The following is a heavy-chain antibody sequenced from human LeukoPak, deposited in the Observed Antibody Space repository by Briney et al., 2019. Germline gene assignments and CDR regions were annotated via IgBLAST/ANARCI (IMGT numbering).Heavy chain of an antibody. CDR3: ARGSAAGMEFDY. J-gene: IGHJ4*02. Sequence: SETLSLTCTVSGGSISSGGYYWSWIRQHPGKGLEWIGYIYYSGSTYYNPSLKSRVTISVDTSKNQFSLKLSSVTAADTAVYYCARGSAAGMEFDYWGQGTLVTVSS. CDR1: GGSISSGGYY. D-gene: IGHD6-13*01. CDR2: IYYSGST. V-gene: IGHV4-31*03.